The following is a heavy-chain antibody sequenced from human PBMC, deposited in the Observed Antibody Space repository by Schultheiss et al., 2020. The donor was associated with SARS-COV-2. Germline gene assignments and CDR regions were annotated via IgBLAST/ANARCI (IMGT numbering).Heavy chain of an antibody. V-gene: IGHV3-66*01. CDR2: IYSGGST. Sequence: GGSLRLSCAASGFTVSSNYMSWVRQAPGKGLEWVSVIYSGGSTYYADSVKGRFTISRDNSKNTLYLQMNSLRAEDTAVYYCARGNGYGGNSRYNWFDPWGQGTLVTVSS. J-gene: IGHJ5*02. D-gene: IGHD4-23*01. CDR1: GFTVSSNY. CDR3: ARGNGYGGNSRYNWFDP.